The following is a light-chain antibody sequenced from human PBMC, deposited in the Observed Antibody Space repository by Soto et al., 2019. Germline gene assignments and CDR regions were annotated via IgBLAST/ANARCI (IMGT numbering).Light chain of an antibody. J-gene: IGLJ2*01. CDR2: SNN. CDR3: AAWDDSLNGPGVV. Sequence: QSVLTQPPSASGTPGQRVTISCSGSSSNIGSNTVNWYQQLPGTAPKLLIYSNNQRPSGVPDRFSGSKSGTSASLAISGLQSEDEADDYCAAWDDSLNGPGVVFGGGTQLTVL. V-gene: IGLV1-44*01. CDR1: SSNIGSNT.